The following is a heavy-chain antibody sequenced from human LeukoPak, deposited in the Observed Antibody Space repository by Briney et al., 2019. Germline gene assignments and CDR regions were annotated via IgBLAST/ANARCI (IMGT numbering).Heavy chain of an antibody. D-gene: IGHD3-10*01. V-gene: IGHV3-23*01. J-gene: IGHJ4*02. Sequence: GGSLRLSCAGSGFTFSSYAMAWVRQTPEKGLEWVAIISSSDGGTYYIDSVKGRFTISRDNAKKSLYLQMNSLRAEDTAVYYCARGERGLFDYWGQGTLVTVSS. CDR2: ISSSDGGT. CDR3: ARGERGLFDY. CDR1: GFTFSSYA.